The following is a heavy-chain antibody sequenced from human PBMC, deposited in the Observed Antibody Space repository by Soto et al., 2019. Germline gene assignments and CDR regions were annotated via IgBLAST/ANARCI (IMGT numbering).Heavy chain of an antibody. D-gene: IGHD1-26*01. CDR3: ARDHRTGSYSV. CDR1: GYTFTDYY. V-gene: IGHV1-2*02. Sequence: QVQLVQSGAEVKKPGASVKVSCKASGYTFTDYYIHWVRQAPGRGLEWIGWINANNGFTDYAQKFQDRFTMTRDTSINKAYMEVNSLRSDDTALYFCARDHRTGSYSVWGQGTLITVSS. CDR2: INANNGFT. J-gene: IGHJ4*02.